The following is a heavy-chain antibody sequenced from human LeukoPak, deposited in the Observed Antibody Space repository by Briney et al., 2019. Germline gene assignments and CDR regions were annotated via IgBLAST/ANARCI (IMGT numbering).Heavy chain of an antibody. Sequence: PGGSLRLSXAASGFTFSSYAMSWVRQAPGEGLEWVSAISGSGGSTYYADSVKGRSTISRDNSKNTLYLQMNSLRAEDTAVYYCAKERVVVVAATQPAFFDYWGQGTLVTVSS. CDR2: ISGSGGST. D-gene: IGHD2-15*01. J-gene: IGHJ4*02. CDR1: GFTFSSYA. CDR3: AKERVVVVAATQPAFFDY. V-gene: IGHV3-23*01.